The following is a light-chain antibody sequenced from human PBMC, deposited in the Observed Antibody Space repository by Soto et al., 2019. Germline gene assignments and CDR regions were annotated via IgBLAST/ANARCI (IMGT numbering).Light chain of an antibody. V-gene: IGKV3D-20*01. Sequence: EIVLTQSPATLSLSPGERATLSCGASQSVSSSSLAWYQQKPGLAPRLLIYDASYRATGIPDRFSGSGSGTDFTLTISRLEPEDFAVYYCQQYGSSPQTFGQGTKLEI. CDR1: QSVSSSS. J-gene: IGKJ2*01. CDR3: QQYGSSPQT. CDR2: DAS.